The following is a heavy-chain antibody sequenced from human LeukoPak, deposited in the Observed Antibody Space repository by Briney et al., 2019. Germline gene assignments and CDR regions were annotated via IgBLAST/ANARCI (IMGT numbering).Heavy chain of an antibody. Sequence: PGGSLRLCCAASGFTFSSYGMSWVRHAPGKGLEWVSAISGSGGSTYYADSVKGRFTISRDNSKNTLYLQMNSLRAEDTAVYYCATDKHGSGSYYLTSWGQGTLVTVSS. V-gene: IGHV3-23*01. CDR3: ATDKHGSGSYYLTS. J-gene: IGHJ4*02. CDR1: GFTFSSYG. D-gene: IGHD3-10*01. CDR2: ISGSGGST.